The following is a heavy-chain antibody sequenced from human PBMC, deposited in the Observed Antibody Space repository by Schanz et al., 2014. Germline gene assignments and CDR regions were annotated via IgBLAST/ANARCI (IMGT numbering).Heavy chain of an antibody. Sequence: EVQLVESGGGLVKSGGSLRLSCATSGFIFTSYSMHWVRQAPGKGLEWVSSISSSCNYYYYADSVKGRFTISRDAAKDSLFLQMTSLRADDTAVYFCAREYASTWFESNVMAGRIDNWGQGTLVTVSS. J-gene: IGHJ4*02. CDR3: AREYASTWFESNVMAGRIDN. V-gene: IGHV3-21*01. CDR1: GFIFTSYS. D-gene: IGHD2-8*01. CDR2: ISSSCNYY.